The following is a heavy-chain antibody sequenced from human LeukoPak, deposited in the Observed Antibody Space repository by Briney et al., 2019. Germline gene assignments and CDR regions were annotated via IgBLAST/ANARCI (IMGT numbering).Heavy chain of an antibody. Sequence: GGSLRLSCAASGFTFSSYSMNWVRQAPGKGLEWVGFIRSKVYGGTPEYAASVKGRFTISRDDSKGIAYLQMNSLKTEDTAVYYCTRDQTPHYWGQGTLVTVSS. J-gene: IGHJ4*02. CDR3: TRDQTPHY. CDR1: GFTFSSYS. CDR2: IRSKVYGGTP. V-gene: IGHV3-49*04.